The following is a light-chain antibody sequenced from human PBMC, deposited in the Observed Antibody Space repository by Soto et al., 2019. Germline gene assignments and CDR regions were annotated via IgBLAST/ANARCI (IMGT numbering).Light chain of an antibody. CDR3: QLYGGSHMFS. V-gene: IGKV3-20*01. Sequence: VVTQSPGTLSLSPGEGAALSCRTSQSISSSYLAWYQQKPGQAPRLLIYAASSSATGIPDRFSGSGSGTDFTLTISRLEPEDFAVYYCQLYGGSHMFSFGQGTKLEIK. J-gene: IGKJ2*01. CDR2: AAS. CDR1: QSISSSY.